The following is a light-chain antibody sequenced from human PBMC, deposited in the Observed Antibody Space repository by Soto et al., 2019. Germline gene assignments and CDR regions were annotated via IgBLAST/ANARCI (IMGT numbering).Light chain of an antibody. CDR2: GAS. Sequence: IVLTQSPGPLSLSLGVRATLSARALQSVYNNYLAWYQQKPGQAPRLLIYGASSRATGIPDRFGGSGSGADFTLTISRLEPEDFAVYYCQQYGSALTLGPGTKVAIK. J-gene: IGKJ3*01. CDR1: QSVYNNY. CDR3: QQYGSALT. V-gene: IGKV3-20*01.